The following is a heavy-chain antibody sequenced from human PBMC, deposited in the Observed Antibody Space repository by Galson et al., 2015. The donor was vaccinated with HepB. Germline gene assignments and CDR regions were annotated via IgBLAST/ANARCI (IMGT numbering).Heavy chain of an antibody. CDR2: IYYSGST. V-gene: IGHV4-31*03. Sequence: TLSLTCTVSGGSISSGGYYWSWIRQHPGKGLEWIGYIYYSGSTYYNPSLKSRVTISVDTSKNQFSLKLSSVTAADTAVYYCNGYCSSTSCYSAGVDYWGQGTLVTVSS. J-gene: IGHJ4*02. CDR1: GGSISSGGYY. D-gene: IGHD2-2*01. CDR3: NGYCSSTSCYSAGVDY.